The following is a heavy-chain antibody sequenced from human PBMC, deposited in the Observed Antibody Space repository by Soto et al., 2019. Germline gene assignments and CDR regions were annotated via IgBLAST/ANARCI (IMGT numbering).Heavy chain of an antibody. CDR3: ARAHSSGPTWSGWFDP. V-gene: IGHV4-38-2*02. D-gene: IGHD6-19*01. Sequence: SETLSLTCTVSGYSINSGYYLVLIRQPPGKGLEWIGTIYHSGSTYYNSSLKSRVTISVDTSKNQFSLKLSSLTAADTAVYYCARAHSSGPTWSGWFDPWGQGTLVTVSS. CDR1: GYSINSGYY. J-gene: IGHJ5*02. CDR2: IYHSGST.